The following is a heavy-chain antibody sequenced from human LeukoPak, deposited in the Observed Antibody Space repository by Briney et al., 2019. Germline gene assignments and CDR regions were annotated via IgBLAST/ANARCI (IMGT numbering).Heavy chain of an antibody. CDR2: IWYDGSNK. CDR1: GFTVSSNY. D-gene: IGHD5-18*01. J-gene: IGHJ3*02. Sequence: PGGSLRLSCAASGFTVSSNYMSWVRQAPGKGLEWVAVIWYDGSNKYYADSVKGRFTISRDNSKNTLYLQMNSLRAEDTAVYYCAREWGRYSYGFDAFDIWGQGTMVTVSS. CDR3: AREWGRYSYGFDAFDI. V-gene: IGHV3-33*08.